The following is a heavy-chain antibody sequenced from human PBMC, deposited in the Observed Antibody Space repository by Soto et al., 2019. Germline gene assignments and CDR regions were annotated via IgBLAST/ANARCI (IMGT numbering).Heavy chain of an antibody. V-gene: IGHV4-30-2*01. Sequence: QLRLQESGSGLVKPSQTLSLTCAVSGGSIRSGGYSWSWIRQPPGKGLEWIGYIYHSGSTYYNPSLKSRVTISVDRSKNQLSLKLRSVTAADTAVYYCARSMTTVTTNYDWGQGSLVTGSS. CDR1: GGSIRSGGYS. CDR3: ARSMTTVTTNYD. D-gene: IGHD4-17*01. CDR2: IYHSGST. J-gene: IGHJ4*02.